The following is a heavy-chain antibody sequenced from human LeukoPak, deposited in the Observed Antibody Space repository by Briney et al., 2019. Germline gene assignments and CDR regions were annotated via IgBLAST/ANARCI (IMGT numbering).Heavy chain of an antibody. D-gene: IGHD3-10*01. CDR2: IHTSGST. V-gene: IGHV4-4*07. J-gene: IGHJ4*02. CDR3: ARSVEVSLLWFGDLSPESYYFDY. Sequence: SETLSLTCTVSGGSISSYYWSWIRQPAGKGLEWIGRIHTSGSTNYNPSLKSRVTMSVDTSKNQFSLKLSSVTAADTAVYYCARSVEVSLLWFGDLSPESYYFDYWGQGTLVTVSS. CDR1: GGSISSYY.